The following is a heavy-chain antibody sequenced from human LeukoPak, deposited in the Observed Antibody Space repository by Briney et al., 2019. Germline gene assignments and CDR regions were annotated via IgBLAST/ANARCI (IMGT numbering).Heavy chain of an antibody. CDR3: ARGGLRFDP. CDR1: GFTFSNYF. D-gene: IGHD5-12*01. Sequence: GGSLRLSCAASGFTFSNYFTSWVRQAPGKGLEWVANMKPDGSEIFYVDSVKGRFTISRDNAMNTLYLQMNSLRAEDTAVYYCARGGLRFDPWGQGTLVTVSS. J-gene: IGHJ5*02. CDR2: MKPDGSEI. V-gene: IGHV3-7*01.